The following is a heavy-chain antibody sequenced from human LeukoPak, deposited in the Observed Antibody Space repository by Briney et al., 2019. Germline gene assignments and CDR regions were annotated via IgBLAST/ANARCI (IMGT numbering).Heavy chain of an antibody. CDR1: GYTFTSYG. J-gene: IGHJ4*02. V-gene: IGHV1-18*01. D-gene: IGHD2-2*02. CDR2: ISAYNGNT. Sequence: ASVKVSCKASGYTFTSYGTSWVRQAPGQGLEWMGWISAYNGNTNYAQKLQGRVTMTTDTSTSTAYMELRSLRSDDTAVYYCARDRCSSTSCYSSGVDYWGQGTLVTVSS. CDR3: ARDRCSSTSCYSSGVDY.